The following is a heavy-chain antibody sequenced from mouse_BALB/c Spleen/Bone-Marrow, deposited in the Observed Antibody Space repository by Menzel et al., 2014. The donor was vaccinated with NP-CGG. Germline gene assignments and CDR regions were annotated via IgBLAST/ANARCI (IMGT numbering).Heavy chain of an antibody. D-gene: IGHD2-2*01. Sequence: VQLHQSGAELMTPGPSVKIPCKATGYTFNSYWIAWVNQRPGQGLEWIGEILPGSGSPNYNEKFKGKATFTADTSSSTAYMQVSRLTSEDSAVYYCARRGVNHVHLDGWGAGTTVPVSS. J-gene: IGHJ1*01. V-gene: IGHV1-9*01. CDR2: ILPGSGSP. CDR3: ARRGVNHVHLDG. CDR1: GYTFNSYW.